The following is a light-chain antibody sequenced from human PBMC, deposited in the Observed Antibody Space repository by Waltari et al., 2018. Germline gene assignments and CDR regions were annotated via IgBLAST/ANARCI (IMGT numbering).Light chain of an antibody. V-gene: IGKV1-39*01. CDR2: AAS. CDR1: QSISTY. J-gene: IGKJ1*01. Sequence: DIQMTQSPYSLSASVGDRVTVTCRASQSISTYLNWYQQKPGNAPKLLIYAASTLQSGVPSRFSGSGSGTHFTLTISSLQPEDFATYYCQESYNTPPTFGQGTKVEIK. CDR3: QESYNTPPT.